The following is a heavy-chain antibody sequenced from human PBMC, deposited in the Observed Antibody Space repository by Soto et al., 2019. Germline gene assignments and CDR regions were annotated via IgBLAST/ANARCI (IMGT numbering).Heavy chain of an antibody. D-gene: IGHD2-8*01. V-gene: IGHV4-4*02. Sequence: PSETLSLTGAGSSGYIDHVYWWSWVRQSPGKGLEWIGETSHDGVTNYNPSLEGRVTISIDKSKNQFYLDLNSVTAADTAVYYCAQDLFPRAWSYPGYWGHGTLVTVSS. J-gene: IGHJ4*01. CDR2: TSHDGVT. CDR3: AQDLFPRAWSYPGY. CDR1: SGYIDHVYW.